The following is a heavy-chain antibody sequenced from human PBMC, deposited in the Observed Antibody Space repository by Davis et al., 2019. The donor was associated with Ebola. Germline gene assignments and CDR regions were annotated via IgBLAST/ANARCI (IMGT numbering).Heavy chain of an antibody. CDR2: ISGSGGST. Sequence: PGGSLRLSCAASGFTFSSYWMSWVRQAPGKGLEWVSAISGSGGSTYYADSVKGRFTISRDNSKNTLYLQMNSLRAEDTAVYYCAKLGSGSYQGYYGMDVWGQGTTVTVSS. J-gene: IGHJ6*02. CDR3: AKLGSGSYQGYYGMDV. D-gene: IGHD3-10*01. V-gene: IGHV3-23*01. CDR1: GFTFSSYW.